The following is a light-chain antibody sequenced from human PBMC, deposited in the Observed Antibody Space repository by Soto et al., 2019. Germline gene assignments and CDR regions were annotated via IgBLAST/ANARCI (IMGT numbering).Light chain of an antibody. J-gene: IGKJ4*01. CDR2: DAS. Sequence: EIVLTQSPDTLSVSPGERATLSCRASQTVSNNLAWYQQKPGQPPRLLIYDASNRATGIPARFSGSGSETEFTLTISSLQSEDFAVYSCQQDNNWPLTFGGGNKVEIK. CDR3: QQDNNWPLT. CDR1: QTVSNN. V-gene: IGKV3D-15*01.